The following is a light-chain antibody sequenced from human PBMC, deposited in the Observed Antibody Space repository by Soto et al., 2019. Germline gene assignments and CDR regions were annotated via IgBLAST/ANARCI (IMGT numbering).Light chain of an antibody. J-gene: IGLJ1*01. Sequence: QSVLTQPASVSLSRGQSITISCTGTSSDIGAYNYVSWYQQHPGKAPKLMIYEVTNRPSGVSNRFSGSKSGNTASLTISGLQAEDEADYYCSSYTTGTPYVFGTGTKVTVL. CDR1: SSDIGAYNY. CDR3: SSYTTGTPYV. V-gene: IGLV2-14*01. CDR2: EVT.